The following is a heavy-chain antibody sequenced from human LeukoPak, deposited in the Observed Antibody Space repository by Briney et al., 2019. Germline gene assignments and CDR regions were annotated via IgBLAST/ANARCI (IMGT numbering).Heavy chain of an antibody. Sequence: PGGSLRLSCAASGFTFSSYGMHWVRQAPGKGLEWVAVTWYDGSNKYYADSVKGRFTISRDNSKNTLYLQMNSLRAEDTAVYYCAREGEYYCSGSSCYSGIHFDYWGQGTLVTVSS. CDR2: TWYDGSNK. CDR1: GFTFSSYG. J-gene: IGHJ4*02. D-gene: IGHD2-15*01. V-gene: IGHV3-33*01. CDR3: AREGEYYCSGSSCYSGIHFDY.